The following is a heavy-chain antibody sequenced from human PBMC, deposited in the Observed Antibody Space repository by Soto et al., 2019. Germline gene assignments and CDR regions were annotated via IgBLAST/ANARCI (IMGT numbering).Heavy chain of an antibody. V-gene: IGHV4-61*01. Sequence: PSETLSLTCTVSGDSVSSGNFYWTWIRQPSWKGLEWIGYVYYSGSTNYNPSLKSRVTISIDASKNQFSLKLKSVTAADTAVYYCARSPASTGRLMATIGFRGNWFDPWGQGTLVTVSS. CDR1: GDSVSSGNFY. J-gene: IGHJ5*02. D-gene: IGHD5-12*01. CDR2: VYYSGST. CDR3: ARSPASTGRLMATIGFRGNWFDP.